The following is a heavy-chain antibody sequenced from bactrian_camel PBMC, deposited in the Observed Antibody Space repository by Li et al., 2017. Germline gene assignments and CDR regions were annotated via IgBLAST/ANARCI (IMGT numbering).Heavy chain of an antibody. Sequence: HVQLVESGGGLVQPGGSRRLSCAASGFTFSSFGMAWVRQAPGKGLEWLSGIFSDGRGAVYADSSEGRFTISRDNAKNTLYLQMNSLKPEVTAVYYCVRDGGTWSFARYLEVWGQGTQVTVS. V-gene: IGHV3S5*01. CDR1: GFTFSSFG. CDR2: IFSDGRGA. D-gene: IGHD6*01. CDR3: VRDGGTWSFARYLEV. J-gene: IGHJ2*01.